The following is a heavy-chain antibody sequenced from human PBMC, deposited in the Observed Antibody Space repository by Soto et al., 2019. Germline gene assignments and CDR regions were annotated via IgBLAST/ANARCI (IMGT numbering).Heavy chain of an antibody. V-gene: IGHV3-74*01. J-gene: IGHJ4*02. Sequence: GGSLRLSCAASGFTFSSYWMHWVRQAPGKGLVWVSRINSDGSSTSYADSVKGRFTISRDNAKNTLYVQMNSLRAEDTAVYYCARDRYYYDSSGYFTRAYWGQGTLVTVS. CDR3: ARDRYYYDSSGYFTRAY. D-gene: IGHD3-22*01. CDR1: GFTFSSYW. CDR2: INSDGSST.